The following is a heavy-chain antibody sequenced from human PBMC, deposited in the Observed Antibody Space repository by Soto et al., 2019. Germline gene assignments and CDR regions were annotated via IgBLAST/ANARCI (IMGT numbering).Heavy chain of an antibody. CDR3: AKDARTGGGYYRRYYFDY. CDR1: GFTFSSYG. J-gene: IGHJ4*02. CDR2: ISYDGSNK. D-gene: IGHD3-22*01. V-gene: IGHV3-30*18. Sequence: QVQLVESGGGVVQPGRSLRLSCAASGFTFSSYGMHWVRQAPGKGLEWVAVISYDGSNKYYADSVKGRFTISGDNSKNTLYLQMNSLRAEDTAVYYCAKDARTGGGYYRRYYFDYWGQGTLVTVSS.